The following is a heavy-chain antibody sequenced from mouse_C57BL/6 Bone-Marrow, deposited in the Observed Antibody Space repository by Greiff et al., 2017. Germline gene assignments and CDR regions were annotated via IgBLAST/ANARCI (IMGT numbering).Heavy chain of an antibody. Sequence: QVQLQQSGAELVRPGASVKLSCKASGYTFTDYYINWVKQRPGQGLEWIARIYPGSGNTYYNEKFKGKATLTAATSSSTAYMQLSSLTSADSAVYFCARPGDTTVGYFDYWGQGTTLTVSS. V-gene: IGHV1-76*01. J-gene: IGHJ2*01. CDR1: GYTFTDYY. CDR2: IYPGSGNT. D-gene: IGHD1-1*01. CDR3: ARPGDTTVGYFDY.